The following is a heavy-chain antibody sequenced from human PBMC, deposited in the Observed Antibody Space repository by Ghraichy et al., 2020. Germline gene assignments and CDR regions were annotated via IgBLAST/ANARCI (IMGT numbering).Heavy chain of an antibody. CDR3: ARGSAVVRFYYYAGLDV. V-gene: IGHV3-48*02. CDR1: GFSFSGYS. J-gene: IGHJ6*02. Sequence: GGSQRLSCVGSGFSFSGYSMNWVRQSPGKGLEWVSHISSSSRNIFYADSVKGRFTISRDNAKNSLSLQMNSLRDEDTAVYYCARGSAVVRFYYYAGLDVWGQGTTVTVSS. D-gene: IGHD4-23*01. CDR2: ISSSSRNI.